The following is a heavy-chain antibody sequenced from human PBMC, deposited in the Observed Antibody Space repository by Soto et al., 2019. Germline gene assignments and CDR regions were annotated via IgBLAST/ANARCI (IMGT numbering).Heavy chain of an antibody. CDR3: ARIPRYSFPTSDDLDS. CDR1: GGTFYTYT. D-gene: IGHD5-18*01. Sequence: QVQLVQSGAEVRKRGSSVQVSCKASGGTFYTYTFSWVRQAPGQGLEWMGSITPIYPTTNYAEKFQGRLTVTADGSTNTAYMELNRLTSDDTAVYYCARIPRYSFPTSDDLDSWGQGTLVTVSS. V-gene: IGHV1-69*15. J-gene: IGHJ4*02. CDR2: ITPIYPTT.